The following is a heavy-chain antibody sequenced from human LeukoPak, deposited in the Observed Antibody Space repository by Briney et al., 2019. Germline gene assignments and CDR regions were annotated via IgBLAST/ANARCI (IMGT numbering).Heavy chain of an antibody. Sequence: ASVKVSCKASGYTFTSYGISWVRQAPGQGLEWMGWISAYNGNTNYAQKLQGRVTMTTDTSTSTAYMELRSLRSDDTAVYYCARAAKYYYDSSGPRDYGMDVWGQGTTVTVSS. V-gene: IGHV1-18*01. CDR3: ARAAKYYYDSSGPRDYGMDV. CDR2: ISAYNGNT. D-gene: IGHD3-22*01. CDR1: GYTFTSYG. J-gene: IGHJ6*02.